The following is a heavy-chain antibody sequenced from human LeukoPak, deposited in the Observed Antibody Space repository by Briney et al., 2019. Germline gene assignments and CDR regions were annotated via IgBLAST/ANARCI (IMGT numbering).Heavy chain of an antibody. CDR2: IYPGDSDT. CDR1: GYSFTTFW. J-gene: IGHJ4*02. CDR3: ARRRCSGGSCYDY. V-gene: IGHV5-51*01. Sequence: GESLKISCKGSGYSFTTFWIGWVRQMPGKGLEWLGIIYPGDSDTRYSPSFQGQVTISADKSISTAYLQWSSLKASDTAMYYCARRRCSGGSCYDYWGQGTLVTVSS. D-gene: IGHD2-15*01.